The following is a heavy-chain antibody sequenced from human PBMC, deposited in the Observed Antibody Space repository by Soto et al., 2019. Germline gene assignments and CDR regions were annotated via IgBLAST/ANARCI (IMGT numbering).Heavy chain of an antibody. J-gene: IGHJ4*02. CDR1: GFTFSSYG. D-gene: IGHD5-12*01. V-gene: IGHV3-30*18. CDR3: GKDLNLVATTPGAAY. Sequence: QVQLVESGGGVVQPGRSLRLSCAASGFTFSSYGMHWVRQAPGKGLEWVAVISYDGSNKYYADSVKGRFTISRDNSKKRVFLQMNILRGGGKAVFYCGKDLNLVATTPGAAYWGQGTLVTVSS. CDR2: ISYDGSNK.